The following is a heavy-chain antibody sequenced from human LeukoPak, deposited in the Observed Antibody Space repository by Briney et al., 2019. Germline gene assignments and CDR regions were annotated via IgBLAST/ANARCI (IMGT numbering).Heavy chain of an antibody. D-gene: IGHD2-21*02. V-gene: IGHV4-30-2*01. J-gene: IGHJ5*02. CDR1: GGSISSGGYS. CDR3: ARVLCGGDCYSSWFDP. Sequence: PQTLSLTCAVSGGSISSGGYSWSWIRQPPGKGLEWIGYIYHSGSTYYNPSLKSRVTISVDRSKNQFSLKLSSVTAADTAVYYCARVLCGGDCYSSWFDPWGQGTLVTVSS. CDR2: IYHSGST.